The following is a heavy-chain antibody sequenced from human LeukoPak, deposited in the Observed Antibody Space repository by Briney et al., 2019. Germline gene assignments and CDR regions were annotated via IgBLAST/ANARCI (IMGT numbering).Heavy chain of an antibody. J-gene: IGHJ4*02. CDR3: ARARGFGNSAFDY. CDR1: GFTFSSYS. CDR2: ISSSSSTI. V-gene: IGHV3-48*01. D-gene: IGHD4-23*01. Sequence: AGGSLRLSCAASGFTFSSYSMNWVRQAPGKGLEWVSYISSSSSTIYYADSVKGRFTISRDNAKNSLYLQMNSLRAEDTAVYYCARARGFGNSAFDYWGQGTLVTVSS.